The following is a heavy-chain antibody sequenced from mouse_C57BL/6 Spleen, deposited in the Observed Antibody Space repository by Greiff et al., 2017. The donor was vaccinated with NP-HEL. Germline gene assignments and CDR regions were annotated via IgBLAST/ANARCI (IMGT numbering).Heavy chain of an antibody. CDR2: ISDGGSYT. J-gene: IGHJ1*03. Sequence: DVMLVESGGGLVKPGGSLKLSCAASGFTFSSYAMSWVRQTPEKRLEWVATISDGGSYTYYPVNFKGLFTISRDNAKNTLYLQMSHLKSEDTAMYYCAAGGDGYYRYFDVWGTGTTVTVSS. CDR1: GFTFSSYA. CDR3: AAGGDGYYRYFDV. V-gene: IGHV5-4*03. D-gene: IGHD2-3*01.